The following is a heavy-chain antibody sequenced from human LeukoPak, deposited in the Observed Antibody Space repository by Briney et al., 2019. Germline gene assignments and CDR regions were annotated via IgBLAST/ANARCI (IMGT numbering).Heavy chain of an antibody. CDR3: ARRALRAFDY. Sequence: SETLSLTCTVSGGSISSSSYYWSWIRQPPGKGLEWIGEINHSGSTNYNPSLKSRVTISVDTSKNQFSLKLSSVTAADTAVYYCARRALRAFDYWGQGTLVTVSS. CDR1: GGSISSSSYY. CDR2: INHSGST. D-gene: IGHD3-16*01. V-gene: IGHV4-39*07. J-gene: IGHJ4*02.